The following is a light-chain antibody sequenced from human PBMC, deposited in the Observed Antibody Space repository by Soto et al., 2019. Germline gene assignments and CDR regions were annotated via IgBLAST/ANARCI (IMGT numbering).Light chain of an antibody. V-gene: IGLV2-14*01. CDR3: TSYTSSTNLVV. J-gene: IGLJ3*02. CDR2: EVS. CDR1: SGDVGSYNF. Sequence: QSVLTQPASVSGSPGQSITISCTGTSGDVGSYNFVSWYQHHPGKAPKLIIYEVSNRPSGVSNRFSGSKSGNTASLTISGLQAEDESDYYCTSYTSSTNLVVFGGGTKVTVL.